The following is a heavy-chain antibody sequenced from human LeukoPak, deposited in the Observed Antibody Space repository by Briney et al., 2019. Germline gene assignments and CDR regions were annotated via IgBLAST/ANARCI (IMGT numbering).Heavy chain of an antibody. Sequence: SETLSLTCAVSGGSISSSNWWSWVRQPPGKGLEWIGEIYHSGSTNYNPSLKSRVTISVDTSKNQFSLKLSSVTAADTAVYYCARDRGYYDSSGYLDYWGQGTLVTVSS. CDR3: ARDRGYYDSSGYLDY. J-gene: IGHJ4*02. D-gene: IGHD3-22*01. V-gene: IGHV4-4*02. CDR1: GGSISSSNW. CDR2: IYHSGST.